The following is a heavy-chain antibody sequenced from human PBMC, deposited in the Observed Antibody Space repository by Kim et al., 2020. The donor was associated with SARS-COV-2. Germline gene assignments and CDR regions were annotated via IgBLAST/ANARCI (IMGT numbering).Heavy chain of an antibody. V-gene: IGHV3-21*04. J-gene: IGHJ4*02. CDR1: GFTFSSYS. Sequence: GGSLRLSCAASGFTFSSYSMNWVRQAPGKGLEWISSISSSSSYIYYADSVKGRFTISRDNARASLYLQMNGLRAEDTAVYYCARVLTSGWSYFDYWGQETLVTVSS. D-gene: IGHD2-2*01. CDR3: ARVLTSGWSYFDY. CDR2: ISSSSSYI.